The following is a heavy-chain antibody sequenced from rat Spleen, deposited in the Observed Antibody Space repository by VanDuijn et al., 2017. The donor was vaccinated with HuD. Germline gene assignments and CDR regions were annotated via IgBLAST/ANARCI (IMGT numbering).Heavy chain of an antibody. CDR1: GYTFTTYY. CDR3: GRRGLFGMDA. CDR2: INTGSGTT. V-gene: IGHV1-43*01. J-gene: IGHJ4*01. D-gene: IGHD1-6*01. Sequence: QVQLQQSGAELAKPGSSVKISCKASGYTFTTYYISWIKQTTGQGLEYIGYINTGSGTTNYNEKFQGKATLTVDKSSRTAFMHLVSLTPDDSAVFYCGRRGLFGMDAWGQGASVTVSS.